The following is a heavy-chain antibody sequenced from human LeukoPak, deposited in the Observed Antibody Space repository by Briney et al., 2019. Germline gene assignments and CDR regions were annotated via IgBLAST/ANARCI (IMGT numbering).Heavy chain of an antibody. CDR2: IKQDGSEK. Sequence: GGSLRLSCAASGFTFSSYWMSWVRQAPGKGLEWVANIKQDGSEKYYVDSVKGRFTISRGNAKNSLYLQMNSLRAEDTAVYYCARDGWFGELLPFDYWGQGTLVTVSS. CDR3: ARDGWFGELLPFDY. V-gene: IGHV3-7*01. CDR1: GFTFSSYW. J-gene: IGHJ4*02. D-gene: IGHD3-10*01.